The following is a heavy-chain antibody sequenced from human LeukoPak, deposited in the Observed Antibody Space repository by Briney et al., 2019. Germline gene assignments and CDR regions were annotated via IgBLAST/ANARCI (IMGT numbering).Heavy chain of an antibody. J-gene: IGHJ4*02. Sequence: ASVKVSCKASGYTFTIYDINWVRQATGQGLEWMGWMNPNSGNTGYAQKFQGRVTMTRNTSISTAYMELSSLRSEDTAVYYCAREGLPLRTGTTIFDYWGQGTLVTVSS. CDR3: AREGLPLRTGTTIFDY. CDR2: MNPNSGNT. CDR1: GYTFTIYD. D-gene: IGHD1-1*01. V-gene: IGHV1-8*01.